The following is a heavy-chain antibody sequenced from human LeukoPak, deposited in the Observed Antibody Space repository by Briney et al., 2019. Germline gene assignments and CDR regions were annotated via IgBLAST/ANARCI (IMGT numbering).Heavy chain of an antibody. D-gene: IGHD3-10*01. CDR2: IYHSGRT. V-gene: IGHV4-38-2*01. CDR3: ASRAGSDAFDV. CDR1: GYPICSEYC. Sequence: SENLSLTCSVSGYPICSEYCGGWPRPPPGEGVGWIGIIYHSGRTYYNPNLKSRVTISVDTSKSQFSLKLSSVTAADTAVYYCASRAGSDAFDVWGQGTMVTVSS. J-gene: IGHJ3*01.